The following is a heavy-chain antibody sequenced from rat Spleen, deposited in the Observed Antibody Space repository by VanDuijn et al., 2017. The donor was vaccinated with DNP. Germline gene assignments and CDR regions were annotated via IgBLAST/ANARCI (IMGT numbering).Heavy chain of an antibody. CDR3: GNWDNFGTYTMDA. V-gene: IGHV5S10*01. D-gene: IGHD1-3*01. CDR2: ITYDGSKT. CDR1: GFTFSDYN. J-gene: IGHJ4*01. Sequence: EVQLVESGGGVVQSGRSLKVSCAASGFTFSDYNMAWVRQTPKKGLEWVATITYDGSKTYYRDSVKGRFTISRDNAKSTLYLQMNSLRSEDTATYYCGNWDNFGTYTMDARGPGTSVTVSS.